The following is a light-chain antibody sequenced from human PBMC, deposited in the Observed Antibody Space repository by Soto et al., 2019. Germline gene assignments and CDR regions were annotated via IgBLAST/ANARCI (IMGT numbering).Light chain of an antibody. Sequence: QSALTQPASVSGSPGQSIAISCTGTSSDVGGYNYVSWYQQHPGKTPNLMIYDVSNRPSGVSNRFSGSKSGNTASLTISGLQAEVEADYYCSSYTSSSTWVFGGGTKVTVL. V-gene: IGLV2-14*01. CDR1: SSDVGGYNY. CDR2: DVS. CDR3: SSYTSSSTWV. J-gene: IGLJ3*02.